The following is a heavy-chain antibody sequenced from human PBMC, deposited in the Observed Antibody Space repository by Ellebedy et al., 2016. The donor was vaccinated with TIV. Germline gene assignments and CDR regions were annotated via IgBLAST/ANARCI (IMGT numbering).Heavy chain of an antibody. Sequence: GESLKISCAASGFTFSSFAVHWVRQAPGKGLEWLSVISAGGDSTYHADSVKGRFTITRDNSKNTLSLQMDRLRAEDTAIYYCAKGSSSGFNYDRVGYEYWGQGTLVTVSA. J-gene: IGHJ4*02. CDR1: GFTFSSFA. CDR2: ISAGGDST. V-gene: IGHV3-23*01. CDR3: AKGSSSGFNYDRVGYEY. D-gene: IGHD3-22*01.